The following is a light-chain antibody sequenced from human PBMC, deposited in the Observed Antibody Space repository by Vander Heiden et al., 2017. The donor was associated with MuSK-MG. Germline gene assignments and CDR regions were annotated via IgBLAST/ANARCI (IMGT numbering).Light chain of an antibody. V-gene: IGKV3-11*01. J-gene: IGKJ4*01. CDR1: QSISIS. Sequence: EIVLTQSPATLSLSPGQRATLSCRASQSISISLAWYQQKPGQAPRLLIFDASNRATGTPARFSGSGSGTDFTLTISSLEPEDFAVYYCQHRSSWPQTFGGGTKVEIK. CDR3: QHRSSWPQT. CDR2: DAS.